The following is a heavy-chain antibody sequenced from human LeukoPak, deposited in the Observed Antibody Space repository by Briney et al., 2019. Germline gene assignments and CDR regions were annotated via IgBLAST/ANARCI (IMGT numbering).Heavy chain of an antibody. D-gene: IGHD6-19*01. Sequence: SETLSLTCTVSGGSISSYYWSWIRQPPGKGLEWIGYIYYSGSTNYNPSLKSRVTISVDTSKNQFSLKLSSVTAADTAVYYCARGVAGTWYYYYYYMDVWGKGTTVTISS. V-gene: IGHV4-59*01. CDR2: IYYSGST. CDR1: GGSISSYY. J-gene: IGHJ6*03. CDR3: ARGVAGTWYYYYYYMDV.